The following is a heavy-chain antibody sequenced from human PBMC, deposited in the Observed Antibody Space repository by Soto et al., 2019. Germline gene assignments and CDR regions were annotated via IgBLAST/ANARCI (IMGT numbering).Heavy chain of an antibody. CDR2: IPQEGSDG. J-gene: IGHJ6*02. Sequence: GSLRLSCEVSGFTLSMYSMTWVRQAPGKGLEWVAKIPQEGSDGHYVDSVKGRFTISRDNAKNSVYLQMSSLRAEDTAVYYCARDQLILPAHDFFYGSDVWGQRAKVTVSS. CDR3: ARDQLILPAHDFFYGSDV. D-gene: IGHD2-21*02. CDR1: GFTLSMYS. V-gene: IGHV3-7*03.